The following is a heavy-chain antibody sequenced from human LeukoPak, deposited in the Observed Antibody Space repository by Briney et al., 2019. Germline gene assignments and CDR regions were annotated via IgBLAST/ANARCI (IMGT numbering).Heavy chain of an antibody. CDR1: GGSISNYY. CDR3: VRGSTLRHYQY. Sequence: PSETLSLTCTVSGGSISNYYWNWIRQPPGKGLEWIGFISFSGSTNYNPSLKSRVTISSDTSKNHFSLKLTSVTAADTAVYYCVRGSTLRHYQYWGQGTLVTVSS. CDR2: ISFSGST. V-gene: IGHV4-59*08. D-gene: IGHD3-16*01. J-gene: IGHJ4*02.